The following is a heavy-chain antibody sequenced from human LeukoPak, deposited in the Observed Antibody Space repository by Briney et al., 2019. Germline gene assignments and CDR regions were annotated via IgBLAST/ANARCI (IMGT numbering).Heavy chain of an antibody. D-gene: IGHD3-22*01. CDR3: ATAAGYYYDSSGYYTRGYYFDY. CDR1: GYTLTELS. J-gene: IGHJ4*02. CDR2: FDPEDGET. Sequence: GASVKVSCKVSGYTLTELSMHWVRQAPGKGLEWMGGFDPEDGETIYSQKVQGRVTMTKDTSTDTAHLELSSLRSEDTAVYYCATAAGYYYDSSGYYTRGYYFDYWGQGTLVTVSS. V-gene: IGHV1-24*01.